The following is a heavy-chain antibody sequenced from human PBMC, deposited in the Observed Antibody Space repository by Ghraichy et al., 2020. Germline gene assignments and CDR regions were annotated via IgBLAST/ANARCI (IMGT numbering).Heavy chain of an antibody. Sequence: GGSLRLSCTASGFTFADYAMTWFRQAPGKGLQWIGFIRSKAYGGTTAFAASVKGRFTISRDDSKSIAYLQMNSLKTEDTAVYYCTRRLSIVAGALCVAYWGQGTLVTVSS. D-gene: IGHD6-19*01. J-gene: IGHJ4*02. CDR1: GFTFADYA. V-gene: IGHV3-49*03. CDR2: IRSKAYGGTT. CDR3: TRRLSIVAGALCVAY.